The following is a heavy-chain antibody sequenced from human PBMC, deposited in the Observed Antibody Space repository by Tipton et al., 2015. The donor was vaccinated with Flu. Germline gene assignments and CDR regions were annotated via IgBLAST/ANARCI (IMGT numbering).Heavy chain of an antibody. V-gene: IGHV3-33*06. CDR2: IWFDGSNK. CDR1: GFTFSSYA. Sequence: QLVQSGGGVVQPGRSLRLSCAASGFTFSSYAMHWVRQAPGKGLEWVAIIWFDGSNKYYADSVKGRFTVSRDNSKNTLSLQMNSLGADDSAVYYCAKARTGSWHYYGMDVWGQGTTVTVSS. J-gene: IGHJ6*02. D-gene: IGHD6-13*01. CDR3: AKARTGSWHYYGMDV.